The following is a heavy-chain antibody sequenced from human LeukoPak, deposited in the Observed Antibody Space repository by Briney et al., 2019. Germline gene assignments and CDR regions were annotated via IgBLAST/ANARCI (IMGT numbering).Heavy chain of an antibody. D-gene: IGHD4-23*01. J-gene: IGHJ4*02. CDR1: GFTFSSYA. CDR2: IRSNGGST. Sequence: GGSLRLSRAASGFTFSSYAMHWVCQAPGKGLEYVSAIRSNGGSTYYANSVKGRFTISRDNSKNTLYLQMGSLRAEDMAVYYCARSTAVVVTPVDYWGQGTLVTVSS. V-gene: IGHV3-64*01. CDR3: ARSTAVVVTPVDY.